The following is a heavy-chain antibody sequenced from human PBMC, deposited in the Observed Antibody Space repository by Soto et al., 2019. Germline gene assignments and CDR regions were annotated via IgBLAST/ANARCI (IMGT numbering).Heavy chain of an antibody. CDR1: GFTFSSYA. V-gene: IGHV3-23*01. CDR2: ISGSGGST. Sequence: GGSLRLSCAASGFTFSSYAMSWVRQAPGKGLEWVSAISGSGGSTYYADSVKGRFTISRDNSKNTLYLQMNSLRAEDTAVYYCAKDRSSRSSSWSQPNGMDVWGQGTTVTVSS. CDR3: AKDRSSRSSSWSQPNGMDV. J-gene: IGHJ6*02. D-gene: IGHD6-13*01.